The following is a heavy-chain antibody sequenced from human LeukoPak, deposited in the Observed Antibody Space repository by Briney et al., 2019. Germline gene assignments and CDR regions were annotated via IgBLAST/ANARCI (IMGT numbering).Heavy chain of an antibody. CDR1: GYTFTGYY. J-gene: IGHJ4*02. D-gene: IGHD3-3*01. Sequence: ASVKVSCKASGYTFTGYYMHWVRQAPGQGLEWMGWINPNSGGTNYAQKFQGRVTMTRDTSISTAYMELSSLRSEDTAVYYCARDYYDFWSGYSDYWGQGTLVTVSS. CDR3: ARDYYDFWSGYSDY. V-gene: IGHV1-2*02. CDR2: INPNSGGT.